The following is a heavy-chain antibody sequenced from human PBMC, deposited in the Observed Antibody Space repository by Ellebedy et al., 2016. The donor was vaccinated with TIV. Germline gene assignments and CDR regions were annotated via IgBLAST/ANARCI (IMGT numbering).Heavy chain of an antibody. V-gene: IGHV3-23*01. CDR2: ISGSGGST. D-gene: IGHD6-19*01. CDR3: AKDGIAVAGTSLMEWYYFDY. Sequence: GESLKISCAASGFTFSSYAVSWVRQAPGKGLEWVSAISGSGGSTYYADSVKGRFTISRDNSKNTLYLQMNSLRAEDTAVYYCAKDGIAVAGTSLMEWYYFDYWGQGTLVTVSS. J-gene: IGHJ4*02. CDR1: GFTFSSYA.